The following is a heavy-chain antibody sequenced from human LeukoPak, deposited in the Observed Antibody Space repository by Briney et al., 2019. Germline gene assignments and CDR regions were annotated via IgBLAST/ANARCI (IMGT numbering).Heavy chain of an antibody. D-gene: IGHD4-11*01. CDR3: AKDVLEYSNYPSDY. CDR2: IYSGGST. V-gene: IGHV3-53*01. Sequence: PGGSLRLSCAASGFTVSSTYMSWVRQAPGKGLEWVSVIYSGGSTYYADSVKGRFTISRDNSKNTLYLQMNSLRAEDTAVYYCAKDVLEYSNYPSDYWGQGTLVTVSS. J-gene: IGHJ4*02. CDR1: GFTVSSTY.